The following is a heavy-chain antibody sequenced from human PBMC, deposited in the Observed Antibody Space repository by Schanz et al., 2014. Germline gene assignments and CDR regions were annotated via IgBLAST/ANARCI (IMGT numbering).Heavy chain of an antibody. J-gene: IGHJ5*02. CDR2: IRPDNGNT. CDR3: ARDRRRYCSTASCLHDNWFDP. Sequence: QVQLVQSGGEMKKPGASVKVSCKASGYTFTDYGLSWVRQAPGQGLEWLGWIRPDNGNTNYAQKLQGRVTMTTDTSTSTSYMELTSLRFDDTAVYYCARDRRRYCSTASCLHDNWFDPWGQGTLVIVSS. V-gene: IGHV1-18*01. D-gene: IGHD2-2*01. CDR1: GYTFTDYG.